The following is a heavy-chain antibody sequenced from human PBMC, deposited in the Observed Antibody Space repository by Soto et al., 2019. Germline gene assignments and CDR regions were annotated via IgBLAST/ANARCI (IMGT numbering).Heavy chain of an antibody. CDR1: GGSITSGNHY. J-gene: IGHJ3*02. CDR2: TYYSGST. Sequence: QVQLQESGPGLVKPSQTLSLTCTVSGGSITSGNHYWSWIRLQPGRGLEWIGFTYYSGSTSYNPSLKGRVTISVDTSKNQFSLKLSAVTAADTGLYYCARDGGYAVVAFGIWGQWTMVTVSS. CDR3: ARDGGYAVVAFGI. D-gene: IGHD2-15*01. V-gene: IGHV4-31*03.